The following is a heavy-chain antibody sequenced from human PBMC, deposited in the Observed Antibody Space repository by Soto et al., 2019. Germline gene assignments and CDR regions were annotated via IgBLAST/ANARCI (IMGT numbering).Heavy chain of an antibody. CDR1: GGSISSYY. CDR2: IYYSGST. D-gene: IGHD3-10*01. Sequence: SETLSLTCTVSGGSISSYYWSWIRQPPGKGLEWIGYIYYSGSTNYNPSLKSRVTISVDTSKNQFSLKLSSVTAADTAVYYCATQLFSGFGGSWFDPWGKGTLVTVSS. CDR3: ATQLFSGFGGSWFDP. V-gene: IGHV4-59*01. J-gene: IGHJ5*02.